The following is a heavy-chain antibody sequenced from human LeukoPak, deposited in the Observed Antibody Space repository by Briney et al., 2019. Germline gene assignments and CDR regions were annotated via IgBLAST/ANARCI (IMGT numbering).Heavy chain of an antibody. Sequence: SETLSLTCTVPDGSISNYFWSWIRQPPGKGLEWIGYIYYTGMTNSNPSLKSRVTISMDTSKNQFSLNLRSVTAADTAVYFCAREGSGRYYVTGDSYFGTWGQEILVTVSP. CDR3: AREGSGRYYVTGDSYFGT. CDR1: DGSISNYF. CDR2: IYYTGMT. V-gene: IGHV4-59*12. D-gene: IGHD3-22*01. J-gene: IGHJ5*02.